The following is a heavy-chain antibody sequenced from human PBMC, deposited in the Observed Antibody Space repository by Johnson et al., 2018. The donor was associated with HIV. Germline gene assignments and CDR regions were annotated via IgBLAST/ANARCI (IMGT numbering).Heavy chain of an antibody. CDR1: GFTFSSYD. J-gene: IGHJ3*02. CDR2: IKIKTDGGTT. CDR3: TTGIAHVVPVLFDI. D-gene: IGHD2-21*01. V-gene: IGHV3-15*01. Sequence: EQLVESGGGLVQPGGSLRLSCAASGFTFSSYDMHWVRQATGKGLEWVGRIKIKTDGGTTDYAAPVKGRFIISRDDSKNTLYLQMNSLITEDTAVYFCTTGIAHVVPVLFDIWGQGTMVTVSS.